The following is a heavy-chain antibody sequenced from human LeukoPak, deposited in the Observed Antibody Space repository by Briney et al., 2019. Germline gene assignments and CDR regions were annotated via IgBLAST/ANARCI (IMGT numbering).Heavy chain of an antibody. CDR3: ARGIYYDSSGYYRAPFHYFDY. D-gene: IGHD3-22*01. CDR2: IYYSGST. Sequence: SETLSLTCAVSGGSISSGGYYWSWIRQPPGKGLEWIGYIYYSGSTYYNPSLKSRVTISVDRSKNQFSLKLSSVTAADTAVYYCARGIYYDSSGYYRAPFHYFDYWGQGTLVTVSS. V-gene: IGHV4-30-2*01. J-gene: IGHJ4*02. CDR1: GGSISSGGYY.